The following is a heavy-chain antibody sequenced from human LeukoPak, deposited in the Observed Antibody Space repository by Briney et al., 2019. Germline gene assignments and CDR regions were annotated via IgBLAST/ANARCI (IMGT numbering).Heavy chain of an antibody. D-gene: IGHD6-19*01. V-gene: IGHV3-30*18. CDR1: GFTFMSYG. J-gene: IGHJ4*02. Sequence: PGRSLRLSCAASGFTFMSYGMHWVRQAPGKGLEWVAVISYDGSNKYYADSVKGRFTISRDNSKNTLYLQMNSLRAEDTAVYYCAKDSGGFDYWGQGTLVTVST. CDR3: AKDSGGFDY. CDR2: ISYDGSNK.